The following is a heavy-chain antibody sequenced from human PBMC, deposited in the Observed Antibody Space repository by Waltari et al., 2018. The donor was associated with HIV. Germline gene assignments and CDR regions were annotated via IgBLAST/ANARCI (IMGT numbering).Heavy chain of an antibody. CDR3: ARNYGGPRTGGMDV. J-gene: IGHJ6*02. Sequence: QVQLQESGPGLVKPSETLSLPCTVSGGPISSYYWSWIRQPPGKGLEWSGYIYYSGSTNYNPSLKSRVTISVDTSKNQFSLKLSSVTAADTAVYYCARNYGGPRTGGMDVWGQGTTVTVSS. D-gene: IGHD4-17*01. CDR1: GGPISSYY. V-gene: IGHV4-59*01. CDR2: IYYSGST.